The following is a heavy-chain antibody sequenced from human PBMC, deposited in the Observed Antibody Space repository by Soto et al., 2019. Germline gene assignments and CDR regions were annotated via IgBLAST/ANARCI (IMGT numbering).Heavy chain of an antibody. V-gene: IGHV4-34*01. CDR3: ARRPDGFDS. CDR1: GGSLSGYY. Sequence: PSETLSLTCAVYGGSLSGYYWSWIRQSPGKGLEYIGEINHGGSTNYNPSLKSRVTLSADTSKNQFSLNLGSVTAADTAIYYCARRPDGFDSWGQGTLVTVSS. CDR2: INHGGST. J-gene: IGHJ4*02.